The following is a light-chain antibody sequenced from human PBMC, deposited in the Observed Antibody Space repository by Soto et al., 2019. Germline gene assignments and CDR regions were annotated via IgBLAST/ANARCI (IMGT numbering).Light chain of an antibody. J-gene: IGKJ5*01. CDR3: QQRNSWPPIT. CDR1: QSVRTY. Sequence: EIVLTQSPVTRSLSPVERATLSFRASQSVRTYLAWYQVKPGQAPRLLIYDASSRASGVPARFSGSGSGTDFTLTISSLEPEDFALYYCQQRNSWPPITFGQGTRLEIK. V-gene: IGKV3-11*01. CDR2: DAS.